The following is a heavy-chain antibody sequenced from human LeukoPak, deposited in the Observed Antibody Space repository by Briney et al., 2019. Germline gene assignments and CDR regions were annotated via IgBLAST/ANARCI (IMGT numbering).Heavy chain of an antibody. D-gene: IGHD2-2*01. CDR2: ISSSSSSYI. CDR1: GFTFSSYS. V-gene: IGHV3-21*01. CDR3: ARHVLVPAANNWFDP. Sequence: PGGSLRLSCAASGFTFSSYSMNWVRQAPGKGLEWVSSISSSSSSYIYYADSVKGRFTISRDNAKNSLYLQMNSLRAEDTAVYYCARHVLVPAANNWFDPWGQGTLVTVSS. J-gene: IGHJ5*02.